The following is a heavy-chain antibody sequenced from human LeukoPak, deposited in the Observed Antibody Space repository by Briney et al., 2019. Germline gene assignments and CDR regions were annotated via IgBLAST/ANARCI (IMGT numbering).Heavy chain of an antibody. CDR2: IYYSGST. Sequence: SETLSLTCTVSGGSISSYYWSWIRQPPGKGLEWIGYIYYSGSTNYNPSLKSRVTISVDTSKNQFSLKLSSVTAADTAVYYCARDNYDNSGYYFDYWGQGTLVTVSS. CDR1: GGSISSYY. CDR3: ARDNYDNSGYYFDY. J-gene: IGHJ4*02. D-gene: IGHD3-22*01. V-gene: IGHV4-59*01.